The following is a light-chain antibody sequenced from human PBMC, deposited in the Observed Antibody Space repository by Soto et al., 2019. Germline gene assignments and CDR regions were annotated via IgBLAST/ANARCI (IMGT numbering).Light chain of an antibody. CDR2: GAS. J-gene: IGKJ1*01. Sequence: EIVMTQSPATLSVSPGERATLSCRASQSVSSNFAWYQQKPGQAPRLLIYGASTRATGIPARFSGSGSGTEFTLTIRSLQSQDFTVYYCQQYNNWPGTFGQGTKVEIK. CDR1: QSVSSN. V-gene: IGKV3-15*01. CDR3: QQYNNWPGT.